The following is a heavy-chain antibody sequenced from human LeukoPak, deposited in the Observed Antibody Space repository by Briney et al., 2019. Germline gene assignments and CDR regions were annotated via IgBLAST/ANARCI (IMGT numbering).Heavy chain of an antibody. CDR3: ARGSRELYVFDY. Sequence: AATLSLTCTVSGGSISSYYWSWIRQPPGKGLEWIGYIYYSGSTNYNPSLKSRVTISVDATKTQISLKLNSVTAADTAVYYCARGSRELYVFDYWGQGTLVTVSA. D-gene: IGHD5/OR15-5a*01. CDR2: IYYSGST. J-gene: IGHJ4*02. V-gene: IGHV4-59*07. CDR1: GGSISSYY.